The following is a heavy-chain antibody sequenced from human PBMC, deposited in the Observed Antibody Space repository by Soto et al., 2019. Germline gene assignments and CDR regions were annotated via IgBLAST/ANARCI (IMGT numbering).Heavy chain of an antibody. CDR2: IYWDDAK. CDR1: GFSLSSSGVG. CDR3: AHRQPGFGESCDY. Sequence: QITLKESGPTLVKPTQTLTLTCTISGFSLSSSGVGVGWIRQPPGKALEWLALIYWDDAKRYSPSLKSRLTLPKDPPKIQVVPTMPSMDPADTATYLFAHRQPGFGESCDYWGQGTLVTVSS. V-gene: IGHV2-5*02. D-gene: IGHD3-10*01. J-gene: IGHJ4*02.